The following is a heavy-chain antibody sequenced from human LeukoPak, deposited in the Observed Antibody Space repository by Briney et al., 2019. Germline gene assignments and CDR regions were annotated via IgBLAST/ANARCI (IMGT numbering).Heavy chain of an antibody. V-gene: IGHV4-59*02. CDR2: IYYSGST. J-gene: IGHJ6*03. Sequence: SETLSLTCAVSGGSVTSYYWSWIRQPPGKGLEWIGNIYYSGSTNYNPSLKSRVTISVDTSKNQFSLKLSSVTAADTAVYYCTRGSIAYYYMDVWGKGTTVTISS. CDR3: TRGSIAYYYMDV. D-gene: IGHD3-22*01. CDR1: GGSVTSYY.